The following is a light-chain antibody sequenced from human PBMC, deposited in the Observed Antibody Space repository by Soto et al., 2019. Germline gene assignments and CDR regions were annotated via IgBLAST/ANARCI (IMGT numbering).Light chain of an antibody. J-gene: IGKJ1*01. V-gene: IGKV3-11*01. CDR1: QSVSSY. CDR2: DAS. CDR3: QQRSNWPPWT. Sequence: EIVLTQSPATLSLSPGERATLSCRASQSVSSYLAWYRQKPGQAPRLLIYDASNRATGIPARFSGSGSGTDFTLTISSLEPEDFAVYYCQQRSNWPPWTFGQGTKVEIQ.